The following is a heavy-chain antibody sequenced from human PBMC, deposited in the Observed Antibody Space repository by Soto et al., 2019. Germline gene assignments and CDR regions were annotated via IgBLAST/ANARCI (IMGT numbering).Heavy chain of an antibody. CDR1: GFTFNNYC. Sequence: GGSLRLSFAASGFTFNNYCMHSVRQAPGKGLEWLAVISYDGSIKYYADSVTGRFTISRDNSKNTMYLQMRSLRAEDTAVYFCAKVKGGYCISSSCYGGTYSDYWGQGTLVTVSS. CDR3: AKVKGGYCISSSCYGGTYSDY. CDR2: ISYDGSIK. J-gene: IGHJ4*02. V-gene: IGHV3-30*18. D-gene: IGHD2-2*01.